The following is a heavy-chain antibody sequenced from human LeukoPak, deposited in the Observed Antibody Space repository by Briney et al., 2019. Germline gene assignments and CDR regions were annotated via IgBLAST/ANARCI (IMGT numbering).Heavy chain of an antibody. CDR2: IWYDGSKK. Sequence: PGRSLRLSCAASGFTFSSYGMHWVRQAPGKGLEWVAVIWYDGSKKNYADSVKGRFTVSRDNSKNTLYLQMNSLRVEDTAVYFCARVSEVHTTGWYEEYFQHWGQGTLVTVSS. CDR3: ARVSEVHTTGWYEEYFQH. D-gene: IGHD6-19*01. J-gene: IGHJ1*01. V-gene: IGHV3-33*01. CDR1: GFTFSSYG.